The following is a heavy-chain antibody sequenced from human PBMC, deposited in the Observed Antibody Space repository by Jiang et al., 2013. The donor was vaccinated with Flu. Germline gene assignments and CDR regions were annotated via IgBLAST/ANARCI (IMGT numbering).Heavy chain of an antibody. Sequence: EWMGWINPNSGGTNYAQKFQGRVTMTRDTSISTAYMELSRLRSDDTVVYYCARSRSLSPWGQGTLVTVSS. J-gene: IGHJ5*02. D-gene: IGHD2-15*01. V-gene: IGHV1-2*02. CDR2: INPNSGGT. CDR3: ARSRSLSP.